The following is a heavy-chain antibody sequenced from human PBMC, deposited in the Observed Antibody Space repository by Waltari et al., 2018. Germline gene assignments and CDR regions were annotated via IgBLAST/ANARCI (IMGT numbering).Heavy chain of an antibody. J-gene: IGHJ4*02. CDR3: VRDERQLGPFDS. V-gene: IGHV4-39*07. D-gene: IGHD6-6*01. CDR2: IYYRGDT. Sequence: QLQLQESGPGLVKPSATLSLTCTVSGGSISDSNYYWGWIRQPPGKGLEWIGSIYYRGDTYHNSSLKSRVTISIDTSKNQFSLRLRSVTAADTAVYYCVRDERQLGPFDSWGQGALVTVSS. CDR1: GGSISDSNYY.